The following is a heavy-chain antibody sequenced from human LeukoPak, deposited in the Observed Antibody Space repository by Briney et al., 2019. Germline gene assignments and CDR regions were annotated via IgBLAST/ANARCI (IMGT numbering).Heavy chain of an antibody. CDR3: AREYEGDGYHLGFDP. J-gene: IGHJ5*02. CDR1: GGTFSSYA. D-gene: IGHD5-24*01. CDR2: IIPILGIA. Sequence: SVKVSCKASGGTFSSYAISWVRQAPGQGLEWMGRIIPILGIANYAQKFQGRVTITADKSTSTAYMELSSLRSENTAVYYCAREYEGDGYHLGFDPWGQGTLVTVSS. V-gene: IGHV1-69*04.